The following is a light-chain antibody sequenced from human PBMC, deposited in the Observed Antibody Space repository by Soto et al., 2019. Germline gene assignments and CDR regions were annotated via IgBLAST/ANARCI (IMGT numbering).Light chain of an antibody. CDR3: GSYAGSVV. J-gene: IGLJ2*01. V-gene: IGLV2-23*01. CDR2: EGS. Sequence: QSVLTQPASVSGSPGQSITISCTGTSSDVGSYNLVSWYQQHPGKAPKLMIYEGSKRPSGVSNRFSGSKSGNTASLTLSGLHAEDEADYYCGSYAGSVVFGGGTKLTVL. CDR1: SSDVGSYNL.